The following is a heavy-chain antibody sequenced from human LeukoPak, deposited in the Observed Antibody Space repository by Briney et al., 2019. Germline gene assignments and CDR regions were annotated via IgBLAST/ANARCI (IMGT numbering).Heavy chain of an antibody. Sequence: SETLSLTCTVSGASISSYYWSWIRQPPGKGLGWIGYIYYSGSTNYNPSLKSRVTISVDTSKNQFSLKLSSVAAADTAVYYCVRGARYGGNSEYWGQGTLVTVSS. V-gene: IGHV4-59*01. CDR1: GASISSYY. J-gene: IGHJ4*02. CDR3: VRGARYGGNSEY. CDR2: IYYSGST. D-gene: IGHD4-23*01.